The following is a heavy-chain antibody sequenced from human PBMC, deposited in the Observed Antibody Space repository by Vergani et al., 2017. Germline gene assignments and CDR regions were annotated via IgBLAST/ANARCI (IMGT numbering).Heavy chain of an antibody. V-gene: IGHV1-18*01. Sequence: QVQLVQSGAEMKKPGASVNVSCKTSGYSFNSYGINWVRPAPGQGLEWLGWISGYDGKTKYVEKLQGRITVTIDTSTNSAYMELRGLRSDDTAVYYCARGGSIAAPSYLYYFYMDVWGKGTSVTVSS. D-gene: IGHD6-6*01. J-gene: IGHJ6*03. CDR1: GYSFNSYG. CDR2: ISGYDGKT. CDR3: ARGGSIAAPSYLYYFYMDV.